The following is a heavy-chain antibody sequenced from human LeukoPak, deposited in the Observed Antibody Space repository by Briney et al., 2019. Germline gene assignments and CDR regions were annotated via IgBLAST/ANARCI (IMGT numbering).Heavy chain of an antibody. Sequence: SETLSLTCAVYGGSFSGYYWSWIRQPPGKGLEWIGEINHSGSTNYNPSLKSRVTISVDTSKNQFSLKLSSVTAADTAVYYCARGVPGSGLFWYYYYGMDVRGQGTTVTVSS. D-gene: IGHD6-19*01. CDR2: INHSGST. CDR1: GGSFSGYY. V-gene: IGHV4-34*01. CDR3: ARGVPGSGLFWYYYYGMDV. J-gene: IGHJ6*02.